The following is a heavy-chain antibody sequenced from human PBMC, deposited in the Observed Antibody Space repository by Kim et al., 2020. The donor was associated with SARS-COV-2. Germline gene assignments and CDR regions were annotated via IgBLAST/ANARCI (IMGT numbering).Heavy chain of an antibody. CDR3: ARDSSSSGNYYGMDV. V-gene: IGHV1-3*01. Sequence: ASVKVSCKASGYTFTSYAMHWVRQAPGQRLEWMGWINAGNGNTKYSQKFQGRVTITRDTSASTAYMELSSLRSEDTAVYYCARDSSSSGNYYGMDVWGQETTVTVSS. CDR1: GYTFTSYA. J-gene: IGHJ6*02. CDR2: INAGNGNT. D-gene: IGHD6-13*01.